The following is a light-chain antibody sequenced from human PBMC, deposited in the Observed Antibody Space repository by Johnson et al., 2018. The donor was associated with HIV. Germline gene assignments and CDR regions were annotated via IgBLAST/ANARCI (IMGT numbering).Light chain of an antibody. V-gene: IGLV1-51*01. CDR1: SSNIGNNY. Sequence: QSVLTQPPSVSAAPGQKVTISCSASSSNIGNNYVSWYQQLPRTAPKLLIYDNNKRPSGIPDRFSGSKSGTSATLGITGLQTGDAADYYCGTWDSSLSIYVFGTGTKVTVL. CDR3: GTWDSSLSIYV. CDR2: DNN. J-gene: IGLJ1*01.